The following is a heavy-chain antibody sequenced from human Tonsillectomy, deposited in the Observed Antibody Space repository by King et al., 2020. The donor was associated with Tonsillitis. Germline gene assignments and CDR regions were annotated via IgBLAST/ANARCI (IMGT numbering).Heavy chain of an antibody. V-gene: IGHV5-51*03. CDR1: GYIFSTSW. CDR3: ATTYHDTLTGLLGDAFNI. J-gene: IGHJ3*02. Sequence: QLVQSGAEVKKPGESLKISCKGSGYIFSTSWIGWVRQMPGKGLEWMGIIYPGDSDTRYSLSFQGQVTIPADKSISTAYLQWGSLKASDTAMYFCATTYHDTLTGLLGDAFNIWGQGTMVTVSS. CDR2: IYPGDSDT. D-gene: IGHD3-9*01.